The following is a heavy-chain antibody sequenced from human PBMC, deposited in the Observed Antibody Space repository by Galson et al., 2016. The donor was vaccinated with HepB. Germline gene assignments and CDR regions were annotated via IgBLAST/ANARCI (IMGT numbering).Heavy chain of an antibody. CDR1: DNTFSKDY. J-gene: IGHJ4*02. CDR2: IHPSGAYT. CDR3: ARANYNLLTGYYSGLDH. Sequence: SVKVSCKASDNTFSKDYIHWVRQAPGQGLQWLGTIHPSGAYTTYAQRFDGRVTMTRDTATNTVNMELRALTSKDTAVYYCARANYNLLTGYYSGLDHWGQGTLVTVSS. V-gene: IGHV1-46*01. D-gene: IGHD3-9*01.